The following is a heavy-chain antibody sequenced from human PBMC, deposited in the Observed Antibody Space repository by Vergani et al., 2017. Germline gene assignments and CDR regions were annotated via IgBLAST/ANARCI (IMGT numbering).Heavy chain of an antibody. CDR2: MDYSGST. V-gene: IGHV4-39*01. J-gene: IGHJ4*02. Sequence: QVQLQESGPGLVKPSETLSLTCTVSGDSVISTDYHWGWIRQPPGKGLEWIGSMDYSGSTSYNPSLESRISISFETPKNQFSLRLTSVTAADTVVYYCASKRGACRAAYCHSYDFWGPGTLVGVSS. D-gene: IGHD2-15*01. CDR3: ASKRGACRAAYCHSYDF. CDR1: GDSVISTDYH.